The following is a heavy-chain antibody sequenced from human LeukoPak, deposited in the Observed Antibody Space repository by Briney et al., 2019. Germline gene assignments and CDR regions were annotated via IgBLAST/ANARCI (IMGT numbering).Heavy chain of an antibody. CDR2: VTGSGCST. V-gene: IGHV3-23*01. CDR1: GCTFSNYA. J-gene: IGHJ5*02. CDR3: AKGVSAGKVDWFDP. Sequence: GGSLRLSCASSGCTFSNYAMTWVRQAPGPGLEWISSVTGSGCSTFYAASVRGRFTISRDNSRSTLHLQMDSLRAEDTDVYYCAKGVSAGKVDWFDPWGQGTLVTVSS. D-gene: IGHD6-13*01.